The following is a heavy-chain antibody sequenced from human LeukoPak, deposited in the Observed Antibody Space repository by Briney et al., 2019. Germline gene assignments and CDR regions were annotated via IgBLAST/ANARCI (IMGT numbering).Heavy chain of an antibody. Sequence: GGSLRLSCAASGFTFSSYSMNWVRQAPGKGLEWVSSISSSSSYIYYADSVKGRFTISRDNAKNSLYLKMNSLRAEDTAVYYCARDQSITMVRGITRAPPKYWGQGTLVTVSS. D-gene: IGHD3-10*01. V-gene: IGHV3-21*01. CDR1: GFTFSSYS. CDR3: ARDQSITMVRGITRAPPKY. CDR2: ISSSSSYI. J-gene: IGHJ4*02.